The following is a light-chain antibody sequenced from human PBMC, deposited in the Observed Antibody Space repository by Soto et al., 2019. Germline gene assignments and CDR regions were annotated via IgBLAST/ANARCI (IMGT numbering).Light chain of an antibody. CDR3: QQANRFPLT. CDR1: QGISSW. CDR2: AAS. V-gene: IGKV1-12*01. J-gene: IGKJ4*01. Sequence: DIQMTQSPSSVSASVGDRVTITCRASQGISSWLAWYQQKPGKAPKLMIYAASSLQSGVPSRFSGSGSGTDITHTFRRLQPEDCSTYYCQQANRFPLTFGGGTKVQIK.